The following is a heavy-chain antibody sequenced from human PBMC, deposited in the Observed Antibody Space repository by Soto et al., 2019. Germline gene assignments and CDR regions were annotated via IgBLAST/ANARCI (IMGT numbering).Heavy chain of an antibody. D-gene: IGHD1-26*01. CDR1: GFTFSSYS. Sequence: EVQLVESGGGLVQPGGSLRLSCAASGFTFSSYSMNWVRQAPGKGLEWVSYISSSSSTIYYADSVKGRFTISRDNAKNSLDLQMNSLREGDTAVYFCARDSGSGGGDYFDYWGQGTLVTVSS. V-gene: IGHV3-48*02. CDR2: ISSSSSTI. CDR3: ARDSGSGGGDYFDY. J-gene: IGHJ4*02.